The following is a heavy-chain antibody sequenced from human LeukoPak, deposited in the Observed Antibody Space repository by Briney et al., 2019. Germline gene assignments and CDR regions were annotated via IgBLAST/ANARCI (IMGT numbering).Heavy chain of an antibody. J-gene: IGHJ4*02. V-gene: IGHV4-4*07. D-gene: IGHD2/OR15-2a*01. CDR1: GDSISDYH. CDR3: GTSEVGTSSYESYDY. CDR2: IINSGVT. Sequence: KPSETLSLTCTVSGDSISDYHWSWIRQPAGKGLEWIGRIINSGVTNYNPSLNSRVTISVDRSKNQFSLRLTSVTAADTAVYYCGTSEVGTSSYESYDYWGQGTQVTVPA.